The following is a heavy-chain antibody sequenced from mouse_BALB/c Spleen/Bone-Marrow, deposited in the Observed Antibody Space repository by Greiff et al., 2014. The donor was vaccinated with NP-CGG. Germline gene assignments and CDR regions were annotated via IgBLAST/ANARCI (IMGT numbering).Heavy chain of an antibody. CDR2: IFPGDGDT. Sequence: VKLVESGAELVRPGSSVKISCKASGYAFSNYWMNWVKQRPGQGLERIGQIFPGDGDTNYNGKFKGKATLTADKSSSTAYMQLNSLTSEDSAVYFCARSNYGYDVYFDYWGLGTTLTVSS. V-gene: IGHV1-80*01. J-gene: IGHJ2*01. D-gene: IGHD2-2*01. CDR1: GYAFSNYW. CDR3: ARSNYGYDVYFDY.